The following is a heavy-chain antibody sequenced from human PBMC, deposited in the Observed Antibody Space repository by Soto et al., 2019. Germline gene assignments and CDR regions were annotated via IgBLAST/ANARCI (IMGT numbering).Heavy chain of an antibody. D-gene: IGHD6-13*01. V-gene: IGHV2-5*02. Sequence: SGPTLVNPTQTLTLTCTFSGFSLSTSGVGVGWIRQPPGKALEWLALIYWDDDKRYSPSLKSRLTITKDTSKNQVVLTMTNMDPVDTATYYCAHSLCAAAGNKYYYYYMDVWGKGTTVTVSS. J-gene: IGHJ6*03. CDR2: IYWDDDK. CDR3: AHSLCAAAGNKYYYYYMDV. CDR1: GFSLSTSGVG.